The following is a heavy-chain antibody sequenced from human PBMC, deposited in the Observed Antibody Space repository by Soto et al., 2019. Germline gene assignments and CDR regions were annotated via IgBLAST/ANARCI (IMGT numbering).Heavy chain of an antibody. CDR2: INHSGST. CDR1: GGSFSGYY. V-gene: IGHV4-34*01. Sequence: SETLSLTCAVYGGSFSGYYWSWIRQPPGKGLEWIGEINHSGSTNYNPSLKSRVTISVDTSKNQFSLKLSSVTAADTAVYYCAAHYSYGYFFDYWGQGTLVTVSS. J-gene: IGHJ4*02. D-gene: IGHD5-18*01. CDR3: AAHYSYGYFFDY.